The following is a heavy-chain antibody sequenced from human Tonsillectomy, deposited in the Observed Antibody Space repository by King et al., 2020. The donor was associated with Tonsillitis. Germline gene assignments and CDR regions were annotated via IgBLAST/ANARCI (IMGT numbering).Heavy chain of an antibody. CDR2: ISADGGST. CDR3: AKPGFSSGYYHWYFDL. Sequence: VQLVESGGGLVQPGGSLRLSCVASGFTFSSFGMSWVRQAPGKGLEWVSSISADGGSTSSAGSVKGRFTFSRENSKNVLSLQMNSLRAEDTAVYYCAKPGFSSGYYHWYFDLWGRSTLVTVSS. CDR1: GFTFSSFG. V-gene: IGHV3-23*04. J-gene: IGHJ2*01. D-gene: IGHD6-19*01.